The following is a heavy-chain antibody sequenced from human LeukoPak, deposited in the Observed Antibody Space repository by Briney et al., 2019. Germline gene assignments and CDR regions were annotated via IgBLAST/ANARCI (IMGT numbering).Heavy chain of an antibody. CDR1: GFTFSSYA. D-gene: IGHD4/OR15-4a*01. CDR2: ISSSGGST. J-gene: IGHJ6*02. V-gene: IGHV3-23*01. Sequence: GGSLRLSCAASGFTFSSYAMNWVRQAPGKGLQWVAVISSSGGSTYYADSVKGRFTISRDNSKNTLYLQMNSLRAEDTGIYFCAKDGAIPGNYGMDVWGQGTTVTVSS. CDR3: AKDGAIPGNYGMDV.